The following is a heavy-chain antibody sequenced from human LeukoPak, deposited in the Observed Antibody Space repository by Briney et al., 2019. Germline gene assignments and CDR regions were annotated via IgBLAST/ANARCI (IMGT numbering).Heavy chain of an antibody. CDR3: ARRGSSWYYFDY. CDR1: GGSISSGSYY. D-gene: IGHD6-13*01. CDR2: IYYSGST. J-gene: IGHJ4*02. Sequence: SETLSLTCTVSGGSISSGSYYWGWIRQPPGKGLEWIGSIYYSGSTYYNPSLKSRVTISVDTSKNQFSLKLSSVTAADTAVYYCARRGSSWYYFDYWGQGTLVTVSS. V-gene: IGHV4-39*01.